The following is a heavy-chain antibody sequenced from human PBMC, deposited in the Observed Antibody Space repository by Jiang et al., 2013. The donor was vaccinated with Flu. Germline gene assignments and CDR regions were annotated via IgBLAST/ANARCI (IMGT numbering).Heavy chain of an antibody. V-gene: IGHV1-69*01. CDR2: IIPIFGTA. CDR1: GGTFSSYA. D-gene: IGHD5-18*01. J-gene: IGHJ4*02. CDR3: ARGRYSYGYDY. Sequence: SGGTFSSYAISWVRQAPGQGLEWMGGIIPIFGTANYAQKFQGRVTITADESTSTAYMELSSLRSEDTAVYYCARGRYSYGYDYWGQGTLVTVSS.